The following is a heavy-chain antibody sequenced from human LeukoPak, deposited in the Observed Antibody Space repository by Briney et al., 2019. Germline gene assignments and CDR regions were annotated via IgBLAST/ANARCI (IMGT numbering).Heavy chain of an antibody. CDR3: ARMVDGDYGSDY. CDR1: GCTFTDYH. Sequence: ASVKVSCKASGCTFTDYHMHWVRQAPGQGLEWMGWINPNSGGTNYAQKFQGRVTMTRDTSISTAYMELSRLRSDDTAVYYCARMVDGDYGSDYWGQGTLVTVSS. D-gene: IGHD4-17*01. V-gene: IGHV1-2*02. CDR2: INPNSGGT. J-gene: IGHJ4*02.